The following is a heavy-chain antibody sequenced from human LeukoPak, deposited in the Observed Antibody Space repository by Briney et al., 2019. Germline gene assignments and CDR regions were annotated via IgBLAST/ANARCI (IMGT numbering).Heavy chain of an antibody. V-gene: IGHV3-74*01. J-gene: IGHJ4*02. Sequence: PGGSLRLSCAASGFIFSSYWMHWVRHAPGTGLAWVSRINTDGSSTSYADSVKGRFTISRDNANNTLYLQMNSLRAEDTAVYYCAKAMIVVVISFLDYWGQGTLVTVSS. CDR3: AKAMIVVVISFLDY. CDR1: GFIFSSYW. CDR2: INTDGSST. D-gene: IGHD3-22*01.